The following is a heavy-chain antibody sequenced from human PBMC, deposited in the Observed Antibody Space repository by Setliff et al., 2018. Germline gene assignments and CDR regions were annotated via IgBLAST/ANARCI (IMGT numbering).Heavy chain of an antibody. CDR3: ARGSEFYYGSGTIDS. CDR1: DVSISSSSFY. V-gene: IGHV4-39*01. J-gene: IGHJ4*02. D-gene: IGHD3-10*01. CDR2: IYYSGST. Sequence: PSETLSLTCTVSDVSISSSSFYWAWIRQPPGKGLEWIGSIYYSGSTYYNPSLTSRVTISVDTSNNQFSLNLRSVTAADTAVYYCARGSEFYYGSGTIDSWGPG.